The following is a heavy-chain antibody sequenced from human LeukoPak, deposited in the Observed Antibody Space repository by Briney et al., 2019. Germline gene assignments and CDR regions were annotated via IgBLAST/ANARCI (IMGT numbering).Heavy chain of an antibody. D-gene: IGHD3-9*01. CDR1: EFSVSNNY. CDR2: IYSGGRT. J-gene: IGHJ6*02. CDR3: GKLDILTGYSPYV. Sequence: GGSLRLSCTASEFSVSNNYMSWVRQAPGKGLEWVSVIYSGGRTNYADSVRGRFSISRDNSKNTMYLQMNSLRVEDTAVYYCGKLDILTGYSPYVWGQGTTVTVSS. V-gene: IGHV3-66*04.